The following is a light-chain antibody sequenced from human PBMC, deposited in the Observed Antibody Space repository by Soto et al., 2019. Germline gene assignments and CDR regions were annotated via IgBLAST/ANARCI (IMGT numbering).Light chain of an antibody. CDR2: AAS. J-gene: IGKJ5*01. CDR3: QQDYSTLAT. V-gene: IGKV1-39*01. CDR1: ESISRH. Sequence: DIQMSQSPSSLSASVGDRVTITCRAAESISRHLNWYQQKPGRAPDLLIYAASPLQNGVHSSFTRSGYGKEFTLTITGLQREDFATYYCQQDYSTLATFGQGTRLEIK.